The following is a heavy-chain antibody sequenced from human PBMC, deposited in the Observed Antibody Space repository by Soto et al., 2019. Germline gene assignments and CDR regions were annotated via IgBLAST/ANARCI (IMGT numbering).Heavy chain of an antibody. CDR2: TNPSSGAT. D-gene: IGHD1-7*01. CDR3: AREAGTTGNYYFGMDV. CDR1: GYTFIGHY. Sequence: QVQLVQSGAEVKKPGASVKVSCKASGYTFIGHYLHWVRQAPGQGLEWLGWTNPSSGATNFAQKFQGRVTMTRDTSIGTAYLELSRLRSEDTAIYCCAREAGTTGNYYFGMDVWGQGTTVTVSS. V-gene: IGHV1-2*02. J-gene: IGHJ6*02.